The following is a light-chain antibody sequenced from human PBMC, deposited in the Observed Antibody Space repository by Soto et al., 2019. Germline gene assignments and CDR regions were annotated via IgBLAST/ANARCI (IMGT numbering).Light chain of an antibody. CDR2: GAS. CDR3: QQYGSSPLT. Sequence: EIVLTQSPGTLSLSPGERATLSCRASQSFNSNYLAWYQQKPGQAPSLLIYGASSRATGIPDRFSGSGSGTDFALTISRLGPEDFAVYYCQQYGSSPLTFGQGTKVEIK. CDR1: QSFNSNY. J-gene: IGKJ1*01. V-gene: IGKV3-20*01.